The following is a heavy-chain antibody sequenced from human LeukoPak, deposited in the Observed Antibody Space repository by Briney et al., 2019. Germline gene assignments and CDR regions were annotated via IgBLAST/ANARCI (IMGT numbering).Heavy chain of an antibody. J-gene: IGHJ4*02. Sequence: ASVKVSFKASGYTFTSYAMNWVRQAPGQGLEWMGWINTNTGNPTYAQGFTGRFVFSLDTSVSKAYLQISRLKAEDTAVYYCARDSGGWNQAYWGQGTLVTVSS. D-gene: IGHD1-1*01. V-gene: IGHV7-4-1*02. CDR2: INTNTGNP. CDR1: GYTFTSYA. CDR3: ARDSGGWNQAY.